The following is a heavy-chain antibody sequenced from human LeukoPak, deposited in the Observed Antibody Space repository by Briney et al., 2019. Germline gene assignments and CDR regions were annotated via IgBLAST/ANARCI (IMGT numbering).Heavy chain of an antibody. V-gene: IGHV3-48*03. D-gene: IGHD2-21*01. CDR1: GFTFSSYE. J-gene: IGHJ5*02. CDR2: IIGSGSTT. Sequence: PGGCLRLSCAASGFTFSSYEMNWVRQAPGKGLEWLSYIIGSGSTTQYADSVRDRFTISRDNDKNAVYLQMNSLRADDTAIYYRVRDRGGAYSGDNLFDPWGQGTLVTVSS. CDR3: VRDRGGAYSGDNLFDP.